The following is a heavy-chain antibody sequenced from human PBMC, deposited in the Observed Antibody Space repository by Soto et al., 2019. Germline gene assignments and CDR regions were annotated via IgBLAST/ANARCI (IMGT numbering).Heavy chain of an antibody. J-gene: IGHJ4*02. CDR1: DESFSVYY. D-gene: IGHD3-22*01. CDR2: IFHGGST. V-gene: IGHV4-34*12. CDR3: ARPHYDSNTFYSFFDY. Sequence: PSETLSLTCSVYDESFSVYYWSWIRQPPGKGLEWIGEIFHGGSTDYSPSLKSRVTISVDTSKNQFSLELSSVTAADTAVYYCARPHYDSNTFYSFFDYWGQGTLVTVSS.